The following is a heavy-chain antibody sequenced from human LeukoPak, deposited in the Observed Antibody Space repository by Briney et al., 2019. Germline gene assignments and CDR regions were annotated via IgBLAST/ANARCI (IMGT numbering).Heavy chain of an antibody. Sequence: PGGSLRLSCAASGFTFSSYGMHWVRQAPGKGLEWVSYIWYDGSNKYYADSVKGRFTISRDNSKNTLYLQMNSLRAEDTDVYYCARGRDSSGYYYVPDFDYWGQGTLVTVSS. CDR3: ARGRDSSGYYYVPDFDY. CDR2: IWYDGSNK. D-gene: IGHD3-22*01. CDR1: GFTFSSYG. J-gene: IGHJ4*02. V-gene: IGHV3-33*01.